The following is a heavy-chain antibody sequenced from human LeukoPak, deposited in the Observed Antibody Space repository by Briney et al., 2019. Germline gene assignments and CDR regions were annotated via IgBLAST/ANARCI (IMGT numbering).Heavy chain of an antibody. CDR1: GFTFSSYD. J-gene: IGHJ6*02. Sequence: GGSLRPSCVASGFTFSSYDMSWVRQAPGKGLEWVSAISNSGGRTFYADSVKGRFTISRDNAKNSLYLQMSNLRAEDTAVYFCARGGGLDVWGQGATVTVSS. CDR3: ARGGGLDV. CDR2: ISNSGGRT. D-gene: IGHD3-16*01. V-gene: IGHV3-23*01.